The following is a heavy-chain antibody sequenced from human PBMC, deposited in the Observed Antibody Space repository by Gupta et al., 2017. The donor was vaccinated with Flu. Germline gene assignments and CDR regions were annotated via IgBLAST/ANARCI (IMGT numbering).Heavy chain of an antibody. CDR2: IRTGIYDEAT. CDR1: GFTFGDYG. D-gene: IGHD6-19*01. CDR3: TRGAITVAGDYYGMDV. J-gene: IGHJ6*02. V-gene: IGHV3-49*03. Sequence: EVQLVESGGTLVQPGRSLRLNCTSSGFTFGDYGMSWFRHVPGRGLEWVGFIRTGIYDEATDYAASGKGRFSISRDDSKGIAFLQMNSLKSEDTAVYYCTRGAITVAGDYYGMDVWGQGTTVTVSS.